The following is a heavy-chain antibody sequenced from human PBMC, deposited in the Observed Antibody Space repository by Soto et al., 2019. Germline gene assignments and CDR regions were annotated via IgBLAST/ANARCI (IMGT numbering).Heavy chain of an antibody. CDR2: LTSGGST. CDR1: GFIFSNYA. V-gene: IGHV3-23*01. J-gene: IGHJ4*02. CDR3: ARTYKYNSQSSCWANRFDD. D-gene: IGHD2-15*01. Sequence: EVQLLESGGDLVQPGGSLRLSCAASGFIFSNYAMTWVRQAPGKGPEWVSSLTSGGSTYYRDTVKGRFTISRDNSKNTLYQQMYRLRAEDTAVYYCARTYKYNSQSSCWANRFDDWGQGTLVTVSS.